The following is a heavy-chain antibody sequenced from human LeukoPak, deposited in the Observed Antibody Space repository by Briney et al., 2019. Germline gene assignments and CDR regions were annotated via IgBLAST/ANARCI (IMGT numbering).Heavy chain of an antibody. CDR2: ISSSSSYI. CDR3: ARDGYSSSWFDP. Sequence: GGSLRLSCAASGFTFTTYGMSWVRQAPGKGLEWVSSISSSSSYIYYADSVKGRFTISRDNAKNSLYLQMNSLRAEDTAVYYCARDGYSSSWFDPWGQGTLVTVSS. CDR1: GFTFTTYG. V-gene: IGHV3-21*01. J-gene: IGHJ5*02. D-gene: IGHD6-13*01.